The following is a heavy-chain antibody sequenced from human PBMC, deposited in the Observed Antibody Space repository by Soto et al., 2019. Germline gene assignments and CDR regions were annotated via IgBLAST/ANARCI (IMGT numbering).Heavy chain of an antibody. J-gene: IGHJ6*03. Sequence: SETLSLTCTVSGGSISSYYWSWIRQPPGKGLEWIGEINHSGSTNYNPSLKSRVTISVDTSKNQFSLKLSSVTAADTAVYYCARGRGCSSTSCYFRLYYYYMDVWGKGTTVTVSS. CDR3: ARGRGCSSTSCYFRLYYYYMDV. CDR2: INHSGST. V-gene: IGHV4-34*01. CDR1: GGSISSYY. D-gene: IGHD2-2*01.